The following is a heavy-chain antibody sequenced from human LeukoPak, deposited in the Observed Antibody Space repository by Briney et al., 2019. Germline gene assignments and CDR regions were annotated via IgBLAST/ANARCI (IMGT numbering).Heavy chain of an antibody. D-gene: IGHD3-9*01. J-gene: IGHJ3*02. Sequence: GESLKISCKGSGYSFTSYWIGWVRQTPGKGLEWMGIIYPDDSDISYRPSFQGQVTISVDKSISTAYLQWSSLKASDTAMYYCARRWGTYDILTGYYRDQDAFDIWGQGTMVTVSS. CDR1: GYSFTSYW. V-gene: IGHV5-51*01. CDR3: ARRWGTYDILTGYYRDQDAFDI. CDR2: IYPDDSDI.